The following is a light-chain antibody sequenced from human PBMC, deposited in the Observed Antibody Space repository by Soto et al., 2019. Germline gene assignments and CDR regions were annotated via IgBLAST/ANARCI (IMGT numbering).Light chain of an antibody. CDR3: QQRYSTLIT. CDR2: AAS. Sequence: DIQMTQSPSSLSASVEDRVIITCRASQSISNHLNWYQQKPGKAPKLLIFAASSLQSGVPSRFSGSGSGTDFTLTISSLQPEDFVTYYCQQRYSTLITFGQGTRLEIK. CDR1: QSISNH. V-gene: IGKV1-39*01. J-gene: IGKJ5*01.